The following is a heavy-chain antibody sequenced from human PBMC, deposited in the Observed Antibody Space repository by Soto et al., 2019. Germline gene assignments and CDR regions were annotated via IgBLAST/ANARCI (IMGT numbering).Heavy chain of an antibody. CDR1: GGSISSSSYY. V-gene: IGHV4-39*01. D-gene: IGHD1-26*01. Sequence: QLQLQESGPGLVKPSETLSLTCTVSGGSISSSSYYWGWIRQPPGKGLEWIGSIYYSGSTYYSPSLKSRVTISVDTSKNQFSLKLSSVTAADTAVYYCARHSKHSGRYQLPDYWGQGTLVTVSS. CDR2: IYYSGST. J-gene: IGHJ4*02. CDR3: ARHSKHSGRYQLPDY.